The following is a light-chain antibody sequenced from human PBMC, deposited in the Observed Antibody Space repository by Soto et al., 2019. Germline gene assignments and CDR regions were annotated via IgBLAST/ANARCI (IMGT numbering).Light chain of an antibody. J-gene: IGKJ2*01. CDR3: QQYAFYPYT. CDR2: KAS. Sequence: EIQMTQSPSTLAASVGDRVTITSRASQSISTKLAWYQQKPGKAPKVLIYKASSLESGVPPRFSGGGSGTEFTLTISSLQPGDFATYYCQQYAFYPYTFGQGTKLEIK. V-gene: IGKV1-5*03. CDR1: QSISTK.